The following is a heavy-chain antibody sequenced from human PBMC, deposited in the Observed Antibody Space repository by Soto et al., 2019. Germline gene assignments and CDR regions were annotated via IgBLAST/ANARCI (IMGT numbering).Heavy chain of an antibody. V-gene: IGHV1-3*01. CDR2: INGGNGNT. J-gene: IGHJ6*02. CDR1: GNIVPNYA. Sequence: ASVKVSCKASGNIVPNYAIHWVRQAPGQRLEWMGWINGGNGNTYYSEHFQGRVTITADESTSTAYMELSGLRSDDTAVYYCARDKDRLQLGGNYYYILDVWGQGTTVTVSS. D-gene: IGHD5-12*01. CDR3: ARDKDRLQLGGNYYYILDV.